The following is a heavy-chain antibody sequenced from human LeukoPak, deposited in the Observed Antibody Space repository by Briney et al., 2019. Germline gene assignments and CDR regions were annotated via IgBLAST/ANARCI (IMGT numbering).Heavy chain of an antibody. CDR1: GGSISSYY. D-gene: IGHD3-3*01. V-gene: IGHV4-4*07. CDR2: IYTSGST. CDR3: ARGLNTYYDFWSGYTNDAFDI. Sequence: SETLSLTCTVSGGSISSYYWSWIRQPAGKGLEWIGRIYTSGSTNYNPSLKSRVTMTVDTSKNQFSLKLSSVTAADTAVYYCARGLNTYYDFWSGYTNDAFDIWGQGTMVTVSS. J-gene: IGHJ3*02.